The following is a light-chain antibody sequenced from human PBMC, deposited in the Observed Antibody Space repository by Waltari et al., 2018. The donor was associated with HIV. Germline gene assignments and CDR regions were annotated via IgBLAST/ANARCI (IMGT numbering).Light chain of an antibody. J-gene: IGLJ2*01. CDR2: QDN. CDR3: QAWDSATGV. CDR1: KLGGKY. V-gene: IGLV3-1*01. Sequence: SYELTQPPSVSVSPGQTASITCSGNKLGGKYASWYQQKAGQSPVLVISQDNKPPSGIPERFSGSNSGNTATLTISGTQTMDEADYYCQAWDSATGVFGGGTNLTVL.